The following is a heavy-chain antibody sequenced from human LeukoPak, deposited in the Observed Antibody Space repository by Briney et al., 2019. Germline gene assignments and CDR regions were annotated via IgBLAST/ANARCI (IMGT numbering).Heavy chain of an antibody. V-gene: IGHV1-69*13. J-gene: IGHJ6*03. CDR3: ARSGDTASWGYYYYYYMDV. D-gene: IGHD5-18*01. CDR1: GGTFSSYA. CDR2: IIPIFGTA. Sequence: SVKVSCKASGGTFSSYAISWVRQAPGQGLEWMGGIIPIFGTANYTQKFQGRVTITADESTSTAYMELSSLRSEDTAVYYCARSGDTASWGYYYYYYMDVWGKGTTVTVSS.